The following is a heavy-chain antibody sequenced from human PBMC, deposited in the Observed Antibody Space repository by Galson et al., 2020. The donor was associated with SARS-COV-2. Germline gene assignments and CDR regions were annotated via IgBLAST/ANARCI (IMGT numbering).Heavy chain of an antibody. D-gene: IGHD3-10*01. CDR2: INHSGST. CDR1: GGSFSGYY. J-gene: IGHJ5*02. Sequence: SETLSLTCAVYGGSFSGYYWSWIRQPPGKGLEWIGEINHSGSTNYNPSLKSRVTISVDTSKNQFSLKLSSVTAADTAVYYCARGSRYYGSGSYYNLNWFDPWGQGTLVTVSS. CDR3: ARGSRYYGSGSYYNLNWFDP. V-gene: IGHV4-34*01.